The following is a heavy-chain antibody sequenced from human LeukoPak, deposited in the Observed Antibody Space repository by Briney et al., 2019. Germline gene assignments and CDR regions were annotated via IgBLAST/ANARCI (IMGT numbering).Heavy chain of an antibody. CDR1: GFTFSSYS. D-gene: IGHD2-15*01. Sequence: GGSLRLSCAASGFTFSSYSMNWVRQAPGKGLEWVSSISSSSSYIYYADSVKGRFTISRDNAKNSLYLQMNSLRAEDTAVYYCARDGEDIVVVVAATMFDCWGQGTLVTVS. CDR3: ARDGEDIVVVVAATMFDC. J-gene: IGHJ4*02. CDR2: ISSSSSYI. V-gene: IGHV3-21*01.